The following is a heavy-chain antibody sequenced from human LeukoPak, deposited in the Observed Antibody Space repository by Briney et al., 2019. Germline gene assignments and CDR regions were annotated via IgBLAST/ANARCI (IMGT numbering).Heavy chain of an antibody. CDR1: GYTFTGYY. CDR3: ARAYCGGDCYSVYFDY. CDR2: INPNSGGT. V-gene: IGHV1-2*02. J-gene: IGHJ4*02. Sequence: ASVKVSCKASGYTFTGYYMHWVRQAPGQGLEWRGWINPNSGGTNYAQKFQGRVTMTRDTSISTAYMELSRLRSDDTAVYYCARAYCGGDCYSVYFDYWGQGTLVTVSS. D-gene: IGHD2-21*02.